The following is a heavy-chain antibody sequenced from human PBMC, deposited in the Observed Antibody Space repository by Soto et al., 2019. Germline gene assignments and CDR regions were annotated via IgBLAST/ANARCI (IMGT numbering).Heavy chain of an antibody. CDR3: CSENYGYVWGSYRRSYWYFDL. Sequence: EVQLVESGGGLVKPGGSLRLSCAASGFTFSNAWMNWVRQAPGKGLEWVGRIKSKTDGGTTDYAAPVKGRFTISRDDSKNTLYLQMNSRKAEDTAVYYCCSENYGYVWGSYRRSYWYFDLWGRGTLVTVSS. V-gene: IGHV3-15*07. D-gene: IGHD3-16*02. CDR2: IKSKTDGGTT. CDR1: GFTFSNAW. J-gene: IGHJ2*01.